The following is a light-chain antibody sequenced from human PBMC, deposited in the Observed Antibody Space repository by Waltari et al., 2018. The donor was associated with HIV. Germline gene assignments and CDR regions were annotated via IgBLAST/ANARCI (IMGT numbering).Light chain of an antibody. CDR2: YNS. CDR1: NIGSTS. Sequence: SYVLTQPPSVSVAPGAPATLSWGGWNIGSTSGYWYKQQAGQAPVLVIRYNSDRPSGVPDRFSGSNSGHTATLTITRVEAGDEADYYCQVWDSSNDHVLFGGGTELTVL. V-gene: IGLV3-21*04. CDR3: QVWDSSNDHVL. J-gene: IGLJ3*02.